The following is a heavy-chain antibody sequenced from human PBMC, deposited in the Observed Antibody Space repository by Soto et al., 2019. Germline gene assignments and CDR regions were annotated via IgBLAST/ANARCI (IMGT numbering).Heavy chain of an antibody. CDR2: ISYDGSNK. Sequence: PSRSLRLRCAASAFTFSSYAMHCVPQAPGKRLEWVAGISYDGSNKYYAESVKGRFTISRDNSKNTLYLQMNSLRAEDTAVYYCARDTYYYDSSGYYLGDWGQGTLVTVCS. J-gene: IGHJ4*02. CDR1: AFTFSSYA. CDR3: ARDTYYYDSSGYYLGD. D-gene: IGHD3-22*01. V-gene: IGHV3-30-3*01.